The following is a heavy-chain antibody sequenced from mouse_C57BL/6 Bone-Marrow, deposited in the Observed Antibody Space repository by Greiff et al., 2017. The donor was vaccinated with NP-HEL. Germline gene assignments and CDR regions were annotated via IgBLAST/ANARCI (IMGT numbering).Heavy chain of an antibody. Sequence: EVKLMESGAELVRPGASVKLSCTASGFNIKDYYMHWVKQRPVQGLEWIGRIDPEDGDTEYAPKFQGKATMTADTSSNTAYLQLSSLTSEDTAVYYCTTTVVATDFDYWGQGTTLTVSS. CDR2: IDPEDGDT. V-gene: IGHV14-1*01. CDR3: TTTVVATDFDY. D-gene: IGHD1-1*01. J-gene: IGHJ2*01. CDR1: GFNIKDYY.